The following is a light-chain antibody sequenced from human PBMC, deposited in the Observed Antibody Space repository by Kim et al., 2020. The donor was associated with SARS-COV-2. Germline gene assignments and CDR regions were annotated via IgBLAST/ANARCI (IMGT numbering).Light chain of an antibody. CDR2: YDI. J-gene: IGLJ3*02. V-gene: IGLV3-21*04. CDR1: NIGTYS. CDR3: QVWDNINDHPV. Sequence: PGETARLAWGGNNIGTYSVRWYQQRPGQAPLLVMSYDITRPSGIPERFAGSNSGNTATLAISKVEAGDEADYYCQVWDNINDHPVFGGGTQLTVL.